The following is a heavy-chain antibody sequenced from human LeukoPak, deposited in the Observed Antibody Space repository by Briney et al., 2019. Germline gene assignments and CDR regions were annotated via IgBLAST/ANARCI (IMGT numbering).Heavy chain of an antibody. J-gene: IGHJ3*02. D-gene: IGHD4-17*01. V-gene: IGHV4-34*01. CDR1: GGSFSGYY. CDR2: ITHSGST. Sequence: PSETLSLTCAVYGGSFSGYYWSWIRQPPGKGLEWIGEITHSGSTNYTPSLKSRVTISVDTSKNPFSLMLSSVTAADTAVYYCARAAVTRRDAVDIWGRGTMVTVSS. CDR3: ARAAVTRRDAVDI.